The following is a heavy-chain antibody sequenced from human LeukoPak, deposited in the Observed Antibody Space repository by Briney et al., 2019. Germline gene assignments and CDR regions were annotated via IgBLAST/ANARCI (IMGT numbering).Heavy chain of an antibody. V-gene: IGHV5-51*01. CDR1: GYSFTSYW. CDR2: IYPGDSDT. D-gene: IGHD3-22*01. CDR3: ARVYYDSSGYYHYFDY. J-gene: IGHJ4*02. Sequence: GESLKISCKGSGYSFTSYWIGWVRQMPGKGLEWMGIIYPGDSDTRYSPSFQGQVTISADKSISTAYLQWSSLKASDTAMYYCARVYYDSSGYYHYFDYWGQGTLVTVSS.